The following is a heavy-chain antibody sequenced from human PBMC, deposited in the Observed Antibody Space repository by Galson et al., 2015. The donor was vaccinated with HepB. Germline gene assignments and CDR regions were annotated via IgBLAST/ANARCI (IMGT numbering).Heavy chain of an antibody. D-gene: IGHD1-14*01. CDR1: GFTFSSYS. CDR3: ARGAEGVWYFDL. CDR2: ISSSSSYI. V-gene: IGHV3-21*01. J-gene: IGHJ2*01. Sequence: SLRLSCAASGFTFSSYSMNWVRQAPGKGLEWVSSISSSSSYIYYADSVKGRFTISRDNAKNSLYLQMNSLRAEDTAVYYCARGAEGVWYFDLWGRGTLVTVSS.